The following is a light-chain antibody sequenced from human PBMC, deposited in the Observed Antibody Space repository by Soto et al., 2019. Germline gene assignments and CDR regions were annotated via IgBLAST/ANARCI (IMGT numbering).Light chain of an antibody. V-gene: IGKV3-15*01. J-gene: IGKJ1*01. Sequence: ILMTQSPATLSVSPGERATLSCRASQSASNNLAWYQQKPGQAPRLLIYDASTRATGIPDRFSGSGSGTEFTLTISGLQSEDFAVYYCQQYNYWPPWTVGQGTKVEIK. CDR2: DAS. CDR1: QSASNN. CDR3: QQYNYWPPWT.